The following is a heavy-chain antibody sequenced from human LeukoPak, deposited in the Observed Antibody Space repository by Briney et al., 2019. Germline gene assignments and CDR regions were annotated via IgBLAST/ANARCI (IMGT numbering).Heavy chain of an antibody. CDR1: GGSISSSSYY. D-gene: IGHD3-10*01. CDR2: IYYSGST. V-gene: IGHV4-39*07. J-gene: IGHJ4*02. CDR3: ARGHGAYYFDY. Sequence: PSETLSLTCTVSGGSISSSSYYWGWIRQPPGKGLEWIGSIYYSGSTYCNPSLKSRVTISVDTSKNQFSLKVNSVTAADTAVYYCARGHGAYYFDYWGQGTLVTVSS.